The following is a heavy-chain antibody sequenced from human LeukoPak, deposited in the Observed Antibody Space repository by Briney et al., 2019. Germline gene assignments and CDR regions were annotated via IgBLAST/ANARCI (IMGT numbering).Heavy chain of an antibody. CDR2: IKSKTDGGTT. J-gene: IGHJ6*02. CDR1: GFTFSNAW. D-gene: IGHD4-17*01. V-gene: IGHV3-15*01. CDR3: TTPHLDYGDYYYYYGMDV. Sequence: GGSLRLSCTASGFTFSNAWMSWVRQAGGKGLEWVGRIKSKTDGGTTDYAVPVKGRFTISRDDSKNTLYLQMNSLKTEDTAVYYCTTPHLDYGDYYYYYGMDVWGQGTTVTVSS.